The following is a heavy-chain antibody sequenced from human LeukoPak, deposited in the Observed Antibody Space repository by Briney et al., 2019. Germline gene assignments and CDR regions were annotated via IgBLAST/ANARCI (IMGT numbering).Heavy chain of an antibody. CDR3: AELGITMIGGV. Sequence: GGSLRLSCTASGFTFTAHWISWVRQTPGKGLEWVANINQDGSEKYYVDSVKGRFAISRDNAKNLLYLQMNSLRAEDTAVYYCAELGITMIGGVWGKGTTVTISS. CDR2: INQDGSEK. D-gene: IGHD3-10*02. V-gene: IGHV3-7*01. CDR1: GFTFTAHW. J-gene: IGHJ6*04.